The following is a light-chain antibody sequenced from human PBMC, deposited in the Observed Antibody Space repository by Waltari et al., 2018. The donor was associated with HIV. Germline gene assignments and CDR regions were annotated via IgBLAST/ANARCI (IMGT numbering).Light chain of an antibody. J-gene: IGLJ1*01. V-gene: IGLV2-14*01. Sequence: SALTQPASVSGSPGQSSTISCTGTSGDIGAYNFVSWYRQYPAQPPKTMIYDVRNQPSGVSTRSSGSKSGNTASLTISGLQAEDEADYYCSSYTVPGTLFGTGTRVTVL. CDR3: SSYTVPGTL. CDR1: SGDIGAYNF. CDR2: DVR.